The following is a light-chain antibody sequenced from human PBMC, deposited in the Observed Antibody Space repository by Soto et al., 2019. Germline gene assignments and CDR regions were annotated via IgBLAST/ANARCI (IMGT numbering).Light chain of an antibody. CDR3: QQANSFPYT. CDR2: AAS. CDR1: QGISSW. Sequence: DIQMTQSPSSVSASVGDRVTITCRASQGISSWLARYQQKPGKAPKLLIYAASSLQSGVPSRFSGSGSGTDFTLTISSLQPEDFATYYCQQANSFPYTFGQGTKVDIK. V-gene: IGKV1-12*01. J-gene: IGKJ2*01.